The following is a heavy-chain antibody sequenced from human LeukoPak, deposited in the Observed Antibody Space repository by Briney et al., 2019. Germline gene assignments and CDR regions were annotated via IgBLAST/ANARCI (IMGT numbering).Heavy chain of an antibody. CDR2: IIPIFGTA. Sequence: ASVKVSCKASGGTFSSYAISWVRQAPGQGLEWMGGIIPIFGTANYAQKFQGRVTITADKSTSTAYMELSSLRSEDTAVYYCARYYYDSSGYPRGEDYYYYMDVWGKGTTVTVSS. V-gene: IGHV1-69*06. D-gene: IGHD3-22*01. CDR1: GGTFSSYA. CDR3: ARYYYDSSGYPRGEDYYYYMDV. J-gene: IGHJ6*03.